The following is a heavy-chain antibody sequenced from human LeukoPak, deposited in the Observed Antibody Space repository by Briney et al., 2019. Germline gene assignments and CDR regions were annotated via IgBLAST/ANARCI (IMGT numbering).Heavy chain of an antibody. CDR2: ISGSGGST. CDR1: GFTFSRYG. J-gene: IGHJ4*02. CDR3: AKAPVTTCRGAFCYPFDY. D-gene: IGHD2-15*01. V-gene: IGHV3-23*01. Sequence: GGTLRLSCVASGFTFSRYGMTWVRQAPGKGLQWVSAISGSGGSTYYADSVKGRFTISRDNSKNTLYPQINGLRAEDTAVYYCAKAPVTTCRGAFCYPFDYWGLGTLVTVSS.